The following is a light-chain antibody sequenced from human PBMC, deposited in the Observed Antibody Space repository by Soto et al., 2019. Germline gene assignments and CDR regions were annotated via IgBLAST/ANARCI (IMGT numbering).Light chain of an antibody. J-gene: IGKJ4*01. V-gene: IGKV3-20*01. CDR3: QQFKSYPLT. Sequence: EIVLTQSPGTLSLSPGERATLSCRASQSVPSDWLAWYRHKPGQAPRLLIYGASSRATGVPDRVSGSGSGTDFTLTINRLEPEDFATYYCQQFKSYPLTFGGGTKVEIK. CDR1: QSVPSDW. CDR2: GAS.